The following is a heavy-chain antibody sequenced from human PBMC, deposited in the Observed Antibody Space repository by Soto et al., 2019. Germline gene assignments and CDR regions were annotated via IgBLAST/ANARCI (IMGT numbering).Heavy chain of an antibody. CDR2: IYYSGST. Sequence: QVQLQESGPGLVKPSQTLSLTCTVSGGSISSGDYYWSWIRQPPGKGLAWIGYIYYSGSTYHNPSLESRVTISVDTSKNQFSLKLSSVTAADTAMYYCARALIQLWPHYYYGMDVWGQGTTVTVSS. J-gene: IGHJ6*02. CDR3: ARALIQLWPHYYYGMDV. V-gene: IGHV4-30-4*01. D-gene: IGHD5-18*01. CDR1: GGSISSGDYY.